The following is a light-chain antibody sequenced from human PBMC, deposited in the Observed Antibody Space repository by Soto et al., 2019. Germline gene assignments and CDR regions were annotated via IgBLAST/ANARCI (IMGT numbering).Light chain of an antibody. Sequence: IVMTQSPATLSVSPGEGATLSCRASQSVSSSLAWYQQRPGQAPRLLIYGSSTRATGIPARFSGSGSGTEFTLTISSLQSEDFAVYYCPQYDGSPITFGQGTRLEIX. J-gene: IGKJ5*01. CDR2: GSS. V-gene: IGKV3-15*01. CDR1: QSVSSS. CDR3: PQYDGSPIT.